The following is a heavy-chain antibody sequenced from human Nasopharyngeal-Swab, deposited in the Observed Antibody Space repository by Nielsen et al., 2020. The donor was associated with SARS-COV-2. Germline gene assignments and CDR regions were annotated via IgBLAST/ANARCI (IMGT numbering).Heavy chain of an antibody. CDR2: IDPSDSYT. V-gene: IGHV5-10-1*01. D-gene: IGHD1-7*01. J-gene: IGHJ6*02. CDR3: ARSITGTTLQPRYYYYGMDV. Sequence: WIRQPPGKGLEWMGRIDPSDSYTNYSPSFQGHVTISADKSISTAYLQWSSLKASDTAMYYCARSITGTTLQPRYYYYGMDVWGQGTTVTVSS.